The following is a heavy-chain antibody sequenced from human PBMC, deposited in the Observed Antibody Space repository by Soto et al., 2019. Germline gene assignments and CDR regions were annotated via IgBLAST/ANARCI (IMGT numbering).Heavy chain of an antibody. D-gene: IGHD3-22*01. CDR3: VQTYYYDSSGYYRVQALDY. J-gene: IGHJ4*02. Sequence: GGSLRLSCAASGFTFSNAWMNWVRQAPGKGLEWVGRIKSKTDGGITDYAAPVKGRFTISRDDSKNTLYLQMNSLKTEDTAVYYCVQTYYYDSSGYYRVQALDYWGQGTLVTVSS. V-gene: IGHV3-15*07. CDR1: GFTFSNAW. CDR2: IKSKTDGGIT.